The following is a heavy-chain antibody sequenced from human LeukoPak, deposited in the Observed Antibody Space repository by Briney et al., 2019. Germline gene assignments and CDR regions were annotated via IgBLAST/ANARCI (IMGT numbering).Heavy chain of an antibody. V-gene: IGHV1-8*01. Sequence: ASVKVSCKASGYTFTSYDINWVRQATGQGLEWMGWMNPNSGNTGYAQKFQGRVTMTRNTSISTAYMELSSLRSEDTAVYYCARERSVSGLAFDIWGQGTMVTVSS. D-gene: IGHD1-14*01. CDR2: MNPNSGNT. J-gene: IGHJ3*02. CDR3: ARERSVSGLAFDI. CDR1: GYTFTSYD.